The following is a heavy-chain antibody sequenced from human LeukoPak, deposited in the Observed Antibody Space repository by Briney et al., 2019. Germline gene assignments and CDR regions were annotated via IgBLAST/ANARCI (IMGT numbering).Heavy chain of an antibody. J-gene: IGHJ6*02. CDR3: ARVRTFVTVTTTKLYYYYYGMDV. V-gene: IGHV3-7*01. CDR1: GGSISSSNW. Sequence: GTLSLTCAVSGGSISSSNWWSWVRQPPGKGLEWVANIKQDGSEKYYVDSVKGRFTISRDNAKNSLYLQMNSLRAEDTAVYYCARVRTFVTVTTTKLYYYYYGMDVWGQGTTVTVSS. CDR2: IKQDGSEK. D-gene: IGHD4-11*01.